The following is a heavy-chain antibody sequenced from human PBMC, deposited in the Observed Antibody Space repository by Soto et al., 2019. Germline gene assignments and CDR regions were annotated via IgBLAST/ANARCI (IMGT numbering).Heavy chain of an antibody. Sequence: PSETLSLTCTVSGGSISSSSYYWGWIRQPPGKGLEWIGSIYYSGSTYYNPSLKSRVTISVDTSKNQFSLKLSSVTAADTAVYYCARPMAAAVRNWFDPWGQGTLITVSS. D-gene: IGHD6-13*01. CDR2: IYYSGST. CDR3: ARPMAAAVRNWFDP. CDR1: GGSISSSSYY. V-gene: IGHV4-39*01. J-gene: IGHJ5*02.